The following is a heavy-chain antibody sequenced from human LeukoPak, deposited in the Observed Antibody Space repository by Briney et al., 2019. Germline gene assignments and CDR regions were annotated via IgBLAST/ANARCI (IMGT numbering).Heavy chain of an antibody. D-gene: IGHD3-3*01. CDR2: INHSGST. Sequence: SETLSLTCAVYGGSFSGYYWSWIRQPPGKGLEWIGEINHSGSTNYNPSLKSRVTISVDTSKNQFSLKLSSVTAADTAVYYCARGADFWSGYYHNWYDPWGQGTLVTVSS. CDR3: ARGADFWSGYYHNWYDP. CDR1: GGSFSGYY. V-gene: IGHV4-34*01. J-gene: IGHJ5*02.